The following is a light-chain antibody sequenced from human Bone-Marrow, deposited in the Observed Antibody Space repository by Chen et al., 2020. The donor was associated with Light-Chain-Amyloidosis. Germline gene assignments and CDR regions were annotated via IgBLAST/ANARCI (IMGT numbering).Light chain of an antibody. V-gene: IGLV3-25*03. Sequence: SYEPTQPPSVSVSPGQTPRITCSGDDLPTKYAYWYQQKPGQDPVLVIHRDTERPSGISERFSGYSSGTTATSTISGVQAEDEADYHFQSADSRGTYEVIFGGGTKLTVL. CDR3: QSADSRGTYEVI. CDR2: RDT. J-gene: IGLJ2*01. CDR1: DLPTKY.